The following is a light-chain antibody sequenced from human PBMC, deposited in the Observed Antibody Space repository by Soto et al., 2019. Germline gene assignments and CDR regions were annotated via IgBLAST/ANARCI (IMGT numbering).Light chain of an antibody. V-gene: IGLV1-51*01. CDR1: SSNIGNNY. CDR2: DNN. Sequence: QSVLTQPPSVSAAPGQKVTISCSGSSSNIGNNYVSWYQQFPGTSPKLLIYDNNKRPSGIPDRFSGSKSDTSSTLGITGLQTGDEADYFCATWDTSLSAVLFGGGTQLTVL. CDR3: ATWDTSLSAVL. J-gene: IGLJ3*02.